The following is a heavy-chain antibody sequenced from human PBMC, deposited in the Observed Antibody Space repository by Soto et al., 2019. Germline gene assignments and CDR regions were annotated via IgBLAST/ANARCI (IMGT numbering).Heavy chain of an antibody. Sequence: GESPKISCKGSGYSFTSYWISWVRQMPGKGLEWMGRIDPSDSYTNYSPSFQGHVTISADKSISTAYLQWSSLKASDTAMYYCARHGNSYYYDSSGPTGYYYGMDVWGQGTTVTVSS. V-gene: IGHV5-10-1*01. J-gene: IGHJ6*02. CDR1: GYSFTSYW. D-gene: IGHD3-22*01. CDR3: ARHGNSYYYDSSGPTGYYYGMDV. CDR2: IDPSDSYT.